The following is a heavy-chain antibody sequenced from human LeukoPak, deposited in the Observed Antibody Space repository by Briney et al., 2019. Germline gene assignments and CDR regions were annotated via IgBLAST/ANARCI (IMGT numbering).Heavy chain of an antibody. D-gene: IGHD2-15*01. CDR1: GFNMSDYC. Sequence: GGSLRLSCIASGFNMSDYCMSWVRQAPGKGLEWVANIKQGGSEKYYVDSVKGRFTISRDNSKNSLDLQMNSLRAEDTAVYYCARDPPGRYCSGGSCYCYYYMDVWGKGTTVTISS. J-gene: IGHJ6*03. CDR2: IKQGGSEK. V-gene: IGHV3-7*01. CDR3: ARDPPGRYCSGGSCYCYYYMDV.